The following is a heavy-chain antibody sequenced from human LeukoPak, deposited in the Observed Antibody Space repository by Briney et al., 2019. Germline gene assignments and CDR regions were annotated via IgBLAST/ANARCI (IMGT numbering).Heavy chain of an antibody. CDR3: ARLRFGEDY. CDR2: IYYSGST. Sequence: SETLSLTCTVSGGSISSSSYYWGWIRQPPGKGLEWIGSIYYSGSTYYNPSLKSRVTKSVDTSKNQFSLKLSSVTAADTAVYYCARLRFGEDYWGQGTLVTVSS. J-gene: IGHJ4*02. D-gene: IGHD3-10*01. CDR1: GGSISSSSYY. V-gene: IGHV4-39*01.